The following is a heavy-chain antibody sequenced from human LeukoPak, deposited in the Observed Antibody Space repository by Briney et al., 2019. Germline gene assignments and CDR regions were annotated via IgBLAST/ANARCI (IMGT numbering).Heavy chain of an antibody. CDR1: GFTFSSYW. CDR3: ARGLAVAGSSWFDP. V-gene: IGHV3-74*01. CDR2: INSDGSSR. D-gene: IGHD6-19*01. Sequence: GGSLRLSCAASGFTFSSYWMHWVRQVPGKGLVWVSRINSDGSSRSYVDSVMGRFTISRDNAKNTLYLQLDSLRAEDTAVYYCARGLAVAGSSWFDPWGQGTLVSVSS. J-gene: IGHJ5*02.